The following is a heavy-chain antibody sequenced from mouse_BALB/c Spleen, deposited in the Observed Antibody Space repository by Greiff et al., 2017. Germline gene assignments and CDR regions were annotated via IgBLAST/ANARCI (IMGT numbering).Heavy chain of an antibody. V-gene: IGHV1-7*01. CDR2: INPSTGYT. J-gene: IGHJ4*01. Sequence: QVQLQQSGAELAKPGASVKMSCKASGYTFTSYWMHWVKQRPGQGLEWIGYINPSTGYTEYNQKFKDKATSTADKSSSTAYMQLSSLTSEDSAVYYCARRDRDYYAMDYWGQGTSVTVSS. D-gene: IGHD3-3*01. CDR3: ARRDRDYYAMDY. CDR1: GYTFTSYW.